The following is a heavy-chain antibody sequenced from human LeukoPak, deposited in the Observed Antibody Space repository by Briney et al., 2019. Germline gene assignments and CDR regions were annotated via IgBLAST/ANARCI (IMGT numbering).Heavy chain of an antibody. CDR2: IGTAGDT. D-gene: IGHD3-10*01. J-gene: IGHJ6*02. Sequence: GGSLRLSCAASGFTFSSYDMHWVRQATGKGLEWASAIGTAGDTYYPGSVKGRFTISRENAKNSLYLQMNSLRAGDTAVYYCARGGRFGEFNYYYYGMDVWGQGTTVTVSS. CDR3: ARGGRFGEFNYYYYGMDV. V-gene: IGHV3-13*01. CDR1: GFTFSSYD.